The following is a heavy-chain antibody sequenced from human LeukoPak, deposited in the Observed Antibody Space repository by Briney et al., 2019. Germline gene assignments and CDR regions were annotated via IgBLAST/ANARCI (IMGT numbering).Heavy chain of an antibody. J-gene: IGHJ4*02. CDR2: LYHSGNS. D-gene: IGHD6-19*01. V-gene: IGHV4-38-2*02. Sequence: SETLSLTCTVSGYSISSGYYWGWIRQPPGKGLEWIGSLYHSGNSYYNPSLKSRATISVDTSKNHFSLKLRSVTAADTAVYYCARELYSSGWIDYWGQGTLVTVSS. CDR3: ARELYSSGWIDY. CDR1: GYSISSGYY.